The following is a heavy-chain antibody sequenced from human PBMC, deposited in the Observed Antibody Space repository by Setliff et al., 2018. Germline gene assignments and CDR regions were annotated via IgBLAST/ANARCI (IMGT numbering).Heavy chain of an antibody. Sequence: ASVKVSCKTSGFNFITYGFSWVRQAPGQGLEWMGWISPYSGETNNAQKFQDRLSVTADTSSKTIYMELRSLTSDDTAVYYCARGPPDFVVVPAAAKFDYWGQGTLVTVSS. CDR1: GFNFITYG. CDR2: ISPYSGET. J-gene: IGHJ4*02. D-gene: IGHD2-2*01. CDR3: ARGPPDFVVVPAAAKFDY. V-gene: IGHV1-18*01.